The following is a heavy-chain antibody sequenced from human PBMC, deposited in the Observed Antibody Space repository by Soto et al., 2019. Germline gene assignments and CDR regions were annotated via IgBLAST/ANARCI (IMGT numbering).Heavy chain of an antibody. CDR1: GYSFTSYW. J-gene: IGHJ6*02. CDR2: IDPSDSYP. D-gene: IGHD2-15*01. CDR3: ARHSGCSGGSCYSVYYFGMDV. V-gene: IGHV5-10-1*01. Sequence: GASLKISCKGSGYSFTSYWISWVRQMPGKGLEWMGRIDPSDSYPNYSPSFQGHVTISADKSVSTAYLQWSSLKASDTAIYYCARHSGCSGGSCYSVYYFGMDVWGQGATVTVSS.